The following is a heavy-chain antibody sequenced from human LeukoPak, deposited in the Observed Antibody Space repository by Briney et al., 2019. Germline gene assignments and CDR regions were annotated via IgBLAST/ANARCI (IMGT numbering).Heavy chain of an antibody. J-gene: IGHJ4*02. Sequence: GASVKVSCKASGYTFTGYYMHWVRQAPGQGLEWMGWINPNSGGTNYAQKFQGRVTMTRDTSISTAYMELSRLRSDDTAVYYCARDPRRLHLQQFDYWGQGTLVTVSS. V-gene: IGHV1-2*02. CDR3: ARDPRRLHLQQFDY. CDR2: INPNSGGT. D-gene: IGHD5-18*01. CDR1: GYTFTGYY.